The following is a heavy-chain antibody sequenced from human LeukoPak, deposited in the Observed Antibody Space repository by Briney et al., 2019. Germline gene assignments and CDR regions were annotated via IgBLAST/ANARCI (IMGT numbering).Heavy chain of an antibody. CDR2: ISSSSSTI. CDR1: GFTFSSYS. J-gene: IGHJ4*02. Sequence: GGSLRLSCAASGFTFSSYSMNWVRQAPGKGLEWVSYISSSSSTIYYADSVKGRFTISRDNAKNSLYLQMNSLRAEDTAVYYCASYYDFWSGYPYDYWGQGTLVTVSS. CDR3: ASYYDFWSGYPYDY. V-gene: IGHV3-48*01. D-gene: IGHD3-3*01.